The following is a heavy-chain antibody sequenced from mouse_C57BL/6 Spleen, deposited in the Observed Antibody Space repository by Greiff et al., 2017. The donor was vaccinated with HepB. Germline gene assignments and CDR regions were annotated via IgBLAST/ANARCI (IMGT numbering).Heavy chain of an antibody. CDR1: GYTFTDYY. CDR2: INPNNGGT. D-gene: IGHD1-1*01. V-gene: IGHV1-26*01. Sequence: VQLQQSGPELVKPGASVKISCKASGYTFTDYYMNWVKQSHGKSLEWIGDINPNNGGTSYNQKFKGKATLTVDKSSSTAYMELRSLTSEDSAVYYCASPLYYGSSYYAMDYWGQGTSVTVSS. J-gene: IGHJ4*01. CDR3: ASPLYYGSSYYAMDY.